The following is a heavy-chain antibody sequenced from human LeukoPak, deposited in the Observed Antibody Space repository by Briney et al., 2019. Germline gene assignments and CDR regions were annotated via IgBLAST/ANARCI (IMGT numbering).Heavy chain of an antibody. Sequence: PGGSLRLSCAASGFTVSSNYMSWVRQAPGKGLDWVSVIYSSGDTYYADSVKGRFTISRDNSKNTLYLQMNSLRAEDTAVYYCARSVVPAAIPTYWFDPWGQGTLVTVSS. J-gene: IGHJ5*02. CDR2: IYSSGDT. D-gene: IGHD2-2*02. CDR1: GFTVSSNY. CDR3: ARSVVPAAIPTYWFDP. V-gene: IGHV3-53*01.